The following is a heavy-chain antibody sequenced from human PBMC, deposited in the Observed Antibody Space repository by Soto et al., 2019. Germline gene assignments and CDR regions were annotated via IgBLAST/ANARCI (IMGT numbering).Heavy chain of an antibody. D-gene: IGHD4-17*01. Sequence: QVQLVQSGAEVKKPGASVKVSCKASGYTFTSYGISWVRQAPGQGLEWMGWISAYNGNTNYAQKLQGRVTMTPDTSTSTAYMEPRSLRSDDTAVYYCARYRNTVTTRLRNWFDPLGQGTLVTVSS. CDR3: ARYRNTVTTRLRNWFDP. V-gene: IGHV1-18*01. CDR2: ISAYNGNT. J-gene: IGHJ5*02. CDR1: GYTFTSYG.